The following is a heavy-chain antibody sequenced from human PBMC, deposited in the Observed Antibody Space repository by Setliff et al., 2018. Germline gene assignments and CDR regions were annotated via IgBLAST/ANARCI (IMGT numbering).Heavy chain of an antibody. J-gene: IGHJ4*02. V-gene: IGHV1-18*01. CDR1: GSMFSTYG. D-gene: IGHD3-9*01. CDR2: ISGYTGDT. CDR3: ARSSAPSVVLAADFDF. Sequence: ASVKVSCKTSGSMFSTYGLSWVRQAPGQAPEWIGCISGYTGDTNYAPKFRDRVTLTIDPSSTTAYMELRSLKSDDTAFYYCARSSAPSVVLAADFDFWGQGTLVTAPQ.